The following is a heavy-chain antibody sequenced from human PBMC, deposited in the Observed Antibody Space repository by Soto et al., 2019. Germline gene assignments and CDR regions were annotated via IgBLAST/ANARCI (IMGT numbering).Heavy chain of an antibody. CDR1: GFTFSGSA. V-gene: IGHV3-73*01. CDR2: IRSKANSYAT. Sequence: GGSLRLSCAASGFTFSGSAMHWVRQASGRGLEWVGRIRSKANSYATAYAASVKGRFTISRDDSKNTAYLQMNSLRSEDTAVYYCARSHDYGDYCLFYWGQGTLVIGSS. J-gene: IGHJ4*02. CDR3: ARSHDYGDYCLFY. D-gene: IGHD4-17*01.